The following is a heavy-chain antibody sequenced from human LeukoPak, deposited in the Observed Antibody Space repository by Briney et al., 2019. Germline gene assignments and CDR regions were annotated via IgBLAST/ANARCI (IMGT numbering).Heavy chain of an antibody. CDR3: ARDSSSWHKDYYFQH. J-gene: IGHJ1*01. Sequence: SETLSLTCTVSGGSISSSSYYWGWIRQPPGNGLEWIGSIYHSGSTYYNPSLKSRVTISVDTSKNQFSLKLSSVTAADTAVYYCARDSSSWHKDYYFQHWGQGTLVTVSS. D-gene: IGHD6-13*01. CDR1: GGSISSSSYY. V-gene: IGHV4-39*07. CDR2: IYHSGST.